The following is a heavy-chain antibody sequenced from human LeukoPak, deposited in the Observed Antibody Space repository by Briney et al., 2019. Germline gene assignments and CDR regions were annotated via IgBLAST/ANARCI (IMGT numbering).Heavy chain of an antibody. Sequence: GGSLGLSCAASGFTFSSYWMSWVRQAPGKGLEWVANIKQDGSEKYYVDSVKGRFTISRDNAKNSLYLQMNSLRAEDTAVYYCASWRWLQSDFDYWGQGTLVTVSS. CDR1: GFTFSSYW. D-gene: IGHD5-24*01. CDR2: IKQDGSEK. V-gene: IGHV3-7*01. CDR3: ASWRWLQSDFDY. J-gene: IGHJ4*02.